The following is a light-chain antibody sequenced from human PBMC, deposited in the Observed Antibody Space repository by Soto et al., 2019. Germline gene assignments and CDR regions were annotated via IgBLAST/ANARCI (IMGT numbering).Light chain of an antibody. CDR3: SSYTSSNTYV. Sequence: QSVLTQPASVPGSPGQSITISCTGTGSDVGGYNYVSWYQQHPGKAPKLMIYDVSNRPSGVSNRFSGSKSGNTASLTISGLQAEDEADYYCSSYTSSNTYVFGTGTKLTVL. V-gene: IGLV2-14*01. CDR1: GSDVGGYNY. J-gene: IGLJ1*01. CDR2: DVS.